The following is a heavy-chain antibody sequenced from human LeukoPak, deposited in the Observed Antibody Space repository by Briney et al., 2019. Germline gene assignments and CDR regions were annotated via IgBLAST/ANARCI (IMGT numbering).Heavy chain of an antibody. Sequence: PGGSLRLSCAASGFTFSDYWMHWVRQAPGKGLVWVSRINSDASSTNYADSVKGRFTISRDNAKNTLYLQMNSLRAEDTAVYYCTRVRGYDFDFWGQGTLVTVSS. CDR2: INSDASST. V-gene: IGHV3-74*01. CDR1: GFTFSDYW. D-gene: IGHD5-12*01. CDR3: TRVRGYDFDF. J-gene: IGHJ4*02.